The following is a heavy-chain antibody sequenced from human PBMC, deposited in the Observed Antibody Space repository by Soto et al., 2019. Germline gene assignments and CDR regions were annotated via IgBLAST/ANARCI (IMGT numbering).Heavy chain of an antibody. CDR3: ARGSYYDFWSGYFESPPPWYFDY. CDR2: ISYDGSNK. V-gene: IGHV3-30-3*01. J-gene: IGHJ4*02. Sequence: QVQLVESGGGVVQPGRSLRLSCAASGFTFSSYAMHWVRQAPGKGLEWVAVISYDGSNKYYADSVKGRFTISRDNSKNTLYLQMNSLRAEDTAVYYCARGSYYDFWSGYFESPPPWYFDYWGQGTLVTVSS. CDR1: GFTFSSYA. D-gene: IGHD3-3*01.